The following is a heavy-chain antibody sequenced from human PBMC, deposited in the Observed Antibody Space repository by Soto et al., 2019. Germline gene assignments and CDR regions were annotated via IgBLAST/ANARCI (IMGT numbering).Heavy chain of an antibody. CDR3: VREPGGSWLNSWFDP. V-gene: IGHV4-31*03. CDR1: GGSISSGGYY. D-gene: IGHD2-15*01. CDR2: IYYSGST. J-gene: IGHJ5*02. Sequence: PSETLSLTCTVSGGSISSGGYYWSWIRQHPGKGLEWIGYIYYSGSTYYNPSLKSRVTISVDTSKNQFSLKLSSVTAADTAVYYCVREPGGSWLNSWFDPWGQGTLVTVSS.